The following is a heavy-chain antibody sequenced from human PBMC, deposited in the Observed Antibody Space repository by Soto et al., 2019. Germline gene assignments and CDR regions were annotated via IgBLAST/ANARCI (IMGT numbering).Heavy chain of an antibody. CDR1: GFTINTYS. V-gene: IGHV3-48*02. Sequence: EVQLVESGGGLVQPGGFLRLSCAASGFTINTYSMNWVRQTPGKGLEWVSYISSSSTNIQYADSVKGRFTISRDNAKNSLYLHMSSMRDEDTDVYYCARDLRWDVWGPGTTVTVSS. CDR3: ARDLRWDV. CDR2: ISSSSTNI. J-gene: IGHJ6*02.